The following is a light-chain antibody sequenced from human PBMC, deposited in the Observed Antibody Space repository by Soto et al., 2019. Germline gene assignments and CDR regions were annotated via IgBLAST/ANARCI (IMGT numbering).Light chain of an antibody. CDR1: QGISSW. V-gene: IGKV1-12*01. CDR3: QQANSFPLT. J-gene: IGKJ4*01. Sequence: DIQMTQSPSSVSASVVDRVTITCRASQGISSWLARYQQKPGKAPKLLIYAASSLQSGVPSRFSGSGSGTDFTLTISSLQPEDFATYYCQQANSFPLTFGGGTKVDIK. CDR2: AAS.